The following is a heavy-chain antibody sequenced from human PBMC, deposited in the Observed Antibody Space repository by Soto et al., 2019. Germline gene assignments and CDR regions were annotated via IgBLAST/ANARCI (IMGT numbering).Heavy chain of an antibody. D-gene: IGHD3-16*01. J-gene: IGHJ6*02. Sequence: SETLSLTCTVSGGSIRDYYWGWIRQPPGKGLEWIGSIYYSGYTYYNPSLKSRVTISVDTSKNQFSLKLSSVTAADTAVYYCARHNGPLYVGYYYDMDVWGQGTTVTVSS. CDR1: GGSIRDYY. V-gene: IGHV4-39*01. CDR2: IYYSGYT. CDR3: ARHNGPLYVGYYYDMDV.